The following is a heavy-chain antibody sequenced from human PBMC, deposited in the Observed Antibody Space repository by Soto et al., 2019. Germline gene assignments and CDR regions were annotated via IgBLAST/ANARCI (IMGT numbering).Heavy chain of an antibody. CDR2: TGSSGGGT. CDR1: EFTLSGYD. Sequence: GSSLRVPCGPSEFTLSGYDMSGVRRVPGKGLDWVSVTGSSGGGTYYADSVKGRFTISRDNSKLYLQMSRLRAEDTALYMCARHAKLTSVTANVGYYYGLDIWGQGTTVTVSS. CDR3: ARHAKLTSVTANVGYYYGLDI. V-gene: IGHV3-23*01. J-gene: IGHJ6*02. D-gene: IGHD4-4*01.